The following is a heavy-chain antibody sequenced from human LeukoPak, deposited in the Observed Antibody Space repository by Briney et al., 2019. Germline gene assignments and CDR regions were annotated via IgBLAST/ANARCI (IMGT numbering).Heavy chain of an antibody. CDR1: GFTFSDYY. CDR2: ISSSGSTI. Sequence: GGSLRLSCAASGFTFSDYYMSWIRQAPGKGLEWVSYISSSGSTIYYADSVKGRFTISRDNAKNSLYLQMNSLRAEDTAVYYCARTLIEYSVSSCYFDYWGQGTLVTVSS. V-gene: IGHV3-11*04. D-gene: IGHD6-6*01. CDR3: ARTLIEYSVSSCYFDY. J-gene: IGHJ4*02.